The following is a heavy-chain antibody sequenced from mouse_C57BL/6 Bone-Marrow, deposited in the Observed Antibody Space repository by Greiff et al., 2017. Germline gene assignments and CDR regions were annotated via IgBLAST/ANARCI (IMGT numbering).Heavy chain of an antibody. J-gene: IGHJ3*01. Sequence: EVQLQQSGAELVRPGASVKLSCTASGFTIKDDYMHWVKQRPEQGLEWIGWIDPENGDTEYASKFQGKATITADTSSNTAYLQLSSLTSEDTAVYYCTTGLLLNWGQGTLVTVSA. D-gene: IGHD2-3*01. CDR3: TTGLLLN. CDR2: IDPENGDT. V-gene: IGHV14-4*01. CDR1: GFTIKDDY.